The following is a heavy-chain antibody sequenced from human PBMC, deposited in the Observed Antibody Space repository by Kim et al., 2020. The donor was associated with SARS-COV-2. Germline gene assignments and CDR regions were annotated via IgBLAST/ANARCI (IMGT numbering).Heavy chain of an antibody. Sequence: GGSLRLSCAASGFTFNHYAMSWVRQAPGKGLEWVSTITGSGDYTYYGDSVRGRFTISRDNSMSTLYLQMNSLRVEDTAVYYCARVLSGWLQGYDYWGQGT. J-gene: IGHJ4*02. CDR2: ITGSGDYT. CDR1: GFTFNHYA. CDR3: ARVLSGWLQGYDY. D-gene: IGHD6-19*01. V-gene: IGHV3-23*01.